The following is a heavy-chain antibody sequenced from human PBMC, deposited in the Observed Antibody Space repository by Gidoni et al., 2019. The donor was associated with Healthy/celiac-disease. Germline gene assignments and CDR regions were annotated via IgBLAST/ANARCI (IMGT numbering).Heavy chain of an antibody. J-gene: IGHJ3*02. CDR2: ISSSSSYT. V-gene: IGHV3-11*06. Sequence: QVQLVESGGGLVKPGGSLRLSCAASGFTFRDYYMSWIRQAPGKGLEWVSYISSSSSYTNYADSVKGRFTISRDNAKNSLYLQMNSLRAEDTAVYYCARDRPYYDFWSGYYRIWGQGTMVTVSS. CDR3: ARDRPYYDFWSGYYRI. D-gene: IGHD3-3*01. CDR1: GFTFRDYY.